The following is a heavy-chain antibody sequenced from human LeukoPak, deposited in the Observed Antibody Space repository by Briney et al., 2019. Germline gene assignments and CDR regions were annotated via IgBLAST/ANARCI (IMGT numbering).Heavy chain of an antibody. CDR2: INPNSGGT. CDR1: GYTFTGYY. CDR3: ARDQTERATVVVPAATYYYYGMDV. D-gene: IGHD2-2*01. Sequence: ASVKVSCKASGYTFTGYYMHWVRQAPGQGLEWMGWINPNSGGTNYAQKFQGRVTMTRDTSISTAYMELSRLRSDDTAVYYCARDQTERATVVVPAATYYYYGMDVWGQGTTVTVS. J-gene: IGHJ6*02. V-gene: IGHV1-2*02.